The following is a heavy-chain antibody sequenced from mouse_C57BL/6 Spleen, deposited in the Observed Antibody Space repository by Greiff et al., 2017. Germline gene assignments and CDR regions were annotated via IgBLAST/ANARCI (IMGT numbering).Heavy chain of an antibody. V-gene: IGHV6-6*01. CDR2: IRNKANNHAT. CDR1: GFTFSDAW. J-gene: IGHJ1*03. Sequence: EVQRVESGGGLVQPGGSMKLSCAASGFTFSDAWMDWVRQSPEKGLEWVAEIRNKANNHATYYAESVKGRFTISRYVSKSRVYLQLNSLRAADTGIYYCTRGGFYWYFDVWGTGPTVTVSS. CDR3: TRGGFYWYFDV.